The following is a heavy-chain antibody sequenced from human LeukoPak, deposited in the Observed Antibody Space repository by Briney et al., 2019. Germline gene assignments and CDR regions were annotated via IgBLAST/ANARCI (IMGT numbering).Heavy chain of an antibody. J-gene: IGHJ4*02. CDR1: GYTFTGYY. CDR2: INPNSGGT. CDR3: ARGPLGAAPYYSDY. V-gene: IGHV1-2*02. D-gene: IGHD1-26*01. Sequence: ASVRVSCKATGYTFTGYYMRWGPEAPGQGLESMGWINPNSGGTNYGQKFQGTVTMTRDTSISTAYMELSRLSSDDTAVYYCARGPLGAAPYYSDYWGQGTLVTVSS.